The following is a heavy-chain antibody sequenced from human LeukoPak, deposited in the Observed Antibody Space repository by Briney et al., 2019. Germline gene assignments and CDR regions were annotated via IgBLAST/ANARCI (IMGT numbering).Heavy chain of an antibody. D-gene: IGHD3-22*01. CDR2: IDEDGSSD. J-gene: IGHJ5*02. CDR3: AKFSRDYYDSSGYYYDH. CDR1: GFDFSNFW. V-gene: IGHV3-7*03. Sequence: PGGSLRLSCASSGFDFSNFWMSWVRQAPGKGLEWVANIDEDGSSDYYVDSVKGRFTISRDNAKNSLYLHINSLRAEDTAVYYCAKFSRDYYDSSGYYYDHWGQGTLVTVSS.